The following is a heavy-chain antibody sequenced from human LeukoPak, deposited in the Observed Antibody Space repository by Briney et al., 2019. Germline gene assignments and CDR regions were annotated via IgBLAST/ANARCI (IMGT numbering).Heavy chain of an antibody. V-gene: IGHV3-9*01. CDR1: GFTFDDYA. CDR2: ISWNSGSI. J-gene: IGHJ6*02. Sequence: PGGSLRLSCAASGFTFDDYAMHWVRQAPGKGLEWVSGISWNSGSIGYADSVKGRFTISRDNSKSTLYLQMNSLRAEDTAVYYCAKVTAGDYFPHPHNYYGMDVWGQGTTVTVSS. D-gene: IGHD4-17*01. CDR3: AKVTAGDYFPHPHNYYGMDV.